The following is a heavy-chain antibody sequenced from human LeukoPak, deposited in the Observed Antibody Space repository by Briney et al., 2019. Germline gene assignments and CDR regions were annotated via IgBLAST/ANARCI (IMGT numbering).Heavy chain of an antibody. CDR3: ARVGFCSSTSCTPYYGMDV. J-gene: IGHJ6*04. Sequence: SETLSLTCAVYGGSFSGYYWSWIRQPPGKGLEGIGEINHSGSTKYNPSLKSRVTISVDTSKSQFSLKLSSVTAADTAVYYCARVGFCSSTSCTPYYGMDVWGKGTTVTVSS. CDR2: INHSGST. D-gene: IGHD2-2*01. CDR1: GGSFSGYY. V-gene: IGHV4-34*01.